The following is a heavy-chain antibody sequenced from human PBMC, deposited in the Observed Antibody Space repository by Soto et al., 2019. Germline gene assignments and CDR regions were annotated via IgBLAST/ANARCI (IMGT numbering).Heavy chain of an antibody. Sequence: STGIACAACGVTFNTWVHWVRQAPGEGLVWVSSIDSDGSITSYADSVKGRFTISRDNAKNTLYLQMNSLRAEDTAVYYCATLGLQQAFWGQGTLVTVSS. CDR3: ATLGLQQAF. J-gene: IGHJ4*02. D-gene: IGHD2-21*02. V-gene: IGHV3-74*01. CDR1: GVTFNTW. CDR2: IDSDGSIT.